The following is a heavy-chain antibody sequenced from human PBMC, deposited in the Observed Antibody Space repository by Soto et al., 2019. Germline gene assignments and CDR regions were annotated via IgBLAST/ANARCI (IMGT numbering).Heavy chain of an antibody. Sequence: GGSLRLSCAASGFTFTIYAMGWVRQAPGKGLEWVSSISGTGGSTYYGDSVRGRFTISRDNSKNTLYLQMNSLRAEDTAVYYCAKGGCSGGTCYSGYYYFYMDVWGKGTTVTVSS. J-gene: IGHJ6*03. CDR1: GFTFTIYA. CDR3: AKGGCSGGTCYSGYYYFYMDV. D-gene: IGHD2-15*01. V-gene: IGHV3-23*01. CDR2: ISGTGGST.